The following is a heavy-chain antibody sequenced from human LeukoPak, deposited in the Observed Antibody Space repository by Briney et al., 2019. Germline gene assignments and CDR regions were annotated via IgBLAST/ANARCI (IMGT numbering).Heavy chain of an antibody. CDR2: INPNSGGT. D-gene: IGHD3-10*01. V-gene: IGHV1-2*02. CDR3: ARSDSPRNYYGSGTYSTRDY. Sequence: GASVKVSCKTSGYTFTDYDVHWVRQAPGQGLEWMGWINPNSGGTNFAQKFQGRVTMTRDMSISTAYMELSRLTSDDTAVYYCARSDSPRNYYGSGTYSTRDYWGQGTLVTVSS. J-gene: IGHJ4*02. CDR1: GYTFTDYD.